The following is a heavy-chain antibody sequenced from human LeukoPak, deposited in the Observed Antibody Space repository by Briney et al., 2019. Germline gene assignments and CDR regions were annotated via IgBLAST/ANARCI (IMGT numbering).Heavy chain of an antibody. V-gene: IGHV4-34*01. J-gene: IGHJ6*03. D-gene: IGHD2-15*01. CDR2: INHSGST. Sequence: SETLSLTCAVYGGSFSGYYWSWIRQPPGKGLEWIGEINHSGSTNYNPSLKSRVTISVDTSKNQFSLKLSSVTAADTAVYYCARGGRGYCSGGSCYSYYYYMDVWGKGTTVTISS. CDR1: GGSFSGYY. CDR3: ARGGRGYCSGGSCYSYYYYMDV.